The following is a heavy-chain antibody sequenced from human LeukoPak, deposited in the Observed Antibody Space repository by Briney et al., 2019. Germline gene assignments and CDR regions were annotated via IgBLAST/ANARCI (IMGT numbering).Heavy chain of an antibody. CDR3: ASRKLGNDY. D-gene: IGHD7-27*01. V-gene: IGHV4-34*01. Sequence: PSETLSLTCAVYGGSFSGYYWSWIRQPPGKGLEWIGEINHSGSTNYNPSLKSRVTISVDTSKNQFSLKLTSVTAADTAVYYCASRKLGNDYWGQGTLVTVSS. CDR1: GGSFSGYY. CDR2: INHSGST. J-gene: IGHJ4*02.